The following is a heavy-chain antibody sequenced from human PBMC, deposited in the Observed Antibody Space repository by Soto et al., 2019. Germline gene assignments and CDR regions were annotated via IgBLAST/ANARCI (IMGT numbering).Heavy chain of an antibody. D-gene: IGHD3-10*01. V-gene: IGHV1-69*01. CDR3: GRGGGLKHEYGSVYGMDV. Sequence: QVQLVQSGAEVKKPGSSVKVSCKASGGTFSSYAISWVRQAPGQGLEWMGGIIPIFGTANYAQKFQGRVTIIADEYTGTAYMELRSLRSEETAVYYCGRGGGLKHEYGSVYGMDVWGQGTTVTVSS. CDR1: GGTFSSYA. CDR2: IIPIFGTA. J-gene: IGHJ6*02.